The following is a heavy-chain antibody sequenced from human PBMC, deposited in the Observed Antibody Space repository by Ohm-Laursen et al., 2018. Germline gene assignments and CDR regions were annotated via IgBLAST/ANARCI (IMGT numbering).Heavy chain of an antibody. CDR2: ISGSGGST. J-gene: IGHJ4*02. D-gene: IGHD6-13*01. CDR3: ASGLYSSGWYMEEDY. CDR1: GFTFSSYA. V-gene: IGHV3-23*01. Sequence: SLRLSCSASGFTFSSYAMSWVRQAPGKGLEWVSAISGSGGSTYYADSVKGRFTISRDDAKNSLYLQMNSLRAEDTAVYYCASGLYSSGWYMEEDYWGQGTLVTVSS.